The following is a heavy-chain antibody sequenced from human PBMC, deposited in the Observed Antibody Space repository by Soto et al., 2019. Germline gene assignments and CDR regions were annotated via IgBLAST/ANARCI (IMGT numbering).Heavy chain of an antibody. J-gene: IGHJ5*02. CDR1: GDSISRGGYY. V-gene: IGHV4-31*03. CDR2: IYHGGST. D-gene: IGHD2-21*01. Sequence: QVQLQESGPGLVKPSQTLSLTCTVSGDSISRGGYYWNWLRQHPRKGLEWVGYIYHGGSTIYNPSHRRRVPISFDTSKKQLTLELSSVTAADTAVYYCARDGAGAYGQGRCDPWGQGIMVTVAS. CDR3: ARDGAGAYGQGRCDP.